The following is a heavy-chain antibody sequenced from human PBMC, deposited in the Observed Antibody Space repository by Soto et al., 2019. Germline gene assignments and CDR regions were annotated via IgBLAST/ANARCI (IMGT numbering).Heavy chain of an antibody. CDR3: AREWEHLYFDY. D-gene: IGHD1-26*01. CDR1: GGSVTSTSYY. CDR2: MHYSGST. V-gene: IGHV4-61*01. Sequence: SETLSLTCTVSGGSVTSTSYYWSWIRQPPGKGLEWIGYMHYSGSTNYNPSLKSRVTISVDTSKNQFSLKLSSVTAADTAVYYCAREWEHLYFDYWGQGTLVTVSS. J-gene: IGHJ4*02.